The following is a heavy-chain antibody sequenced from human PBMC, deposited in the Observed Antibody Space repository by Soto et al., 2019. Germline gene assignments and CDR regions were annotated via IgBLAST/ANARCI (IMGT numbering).Heavy chain of an antibody. CDR3: ARDLESPAVDGLAWFDP. CDR2: ISAYNGNT. V-gene: IGHV1-18*04. D-gene: IGHD6-19*01. Sequence: QVQLVQSGAEVKKPGASVKVSCKASGYTFTSYGISWVRQAPGQGLEWMGWISAYNGNTNYAQKLQGRVTMTTDTSTSTAYMALRSLRSDDTAVYYCARDLESPAVDGLAWFDPWGQGTLVTVSS. J-gene: IGHJ5*02. CDR1: GYTFTSYG.